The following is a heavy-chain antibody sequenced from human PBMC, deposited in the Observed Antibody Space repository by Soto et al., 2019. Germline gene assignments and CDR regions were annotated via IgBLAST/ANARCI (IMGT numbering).Heavy chain of an antibody. V-gene: IGHV3-23*01. CDR3: AKAPRRGYSYGYFVY. CDR1: VFTFSSYA. Sequence: EVQLLESGGGLVQPGGSLRLSCAASVFTFSSYAMSWVRQAPGKGLEWVSAISGSGGSTYYADSVKGRFTISRDNSKNTLYLQMYSLRAEDTAVYYCAKAPRRGYSYGYFVYCGQGTLVTVSS. CDR2: ISGSGGST. D-gene: IGHD5-18*01. J-gene: IGHJ4*02.